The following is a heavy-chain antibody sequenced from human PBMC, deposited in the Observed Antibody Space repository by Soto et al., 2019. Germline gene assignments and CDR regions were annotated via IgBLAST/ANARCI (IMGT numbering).Heavy chain of an antibody. D-gene: IGHD3-3*01. CDR2: IYYSGST. CDR1: GGSVSSGGYY. V-gene: IGHV4-31*03. Sequence: SETLSLTCTVSGGSVSSGGYYWTWIRQHPGKGLEWIGYIYYSGSTYYNPSLKSRITISVDTSKNQFSLKLTSVTAADTAVYYCARGQRKEWFEAKYGMDVWGQGTTVTVSS. CDR3: ARGQRKEWFEAKYGMDV. J-gene: IGHJ6*02.